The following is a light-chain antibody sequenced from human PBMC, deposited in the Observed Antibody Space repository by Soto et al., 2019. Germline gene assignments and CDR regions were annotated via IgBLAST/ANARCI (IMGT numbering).Light chain of an antibody. CDR3: QQYNNWPPRT. J-gene: IGKJ2*02. CDR1: ESVSTN. Sequence: EIVMTQSPATLSVSPGERATPSCRASESVSTNLAWYQQKPGQAPRLLIYGASTRATGIPARFSGSGSGTDFTLTISSLQSEDFAVYYCQQYNNWPPRTFGQGTKLEIK. V-gene: IGKV3-15*01. CDR2: GAS.